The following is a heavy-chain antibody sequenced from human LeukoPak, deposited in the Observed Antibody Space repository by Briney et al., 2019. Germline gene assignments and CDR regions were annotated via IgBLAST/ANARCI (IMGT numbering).Heavy chain of an antibody. J-gene: IGHJ4*02. CDR3: ARDSMLAYYYDSSGYAEKGSSFDY. CDR2: IYSGGST. CDR1: GFTVSSNY. Sequence: GGSLRLSCAASGFTVSSNYMSWVRQAPGKGLEWVSVIYSGGSTYYADSVKGRFTISRDNSKNTLYLQMNSLRAEDTAVYYCARDSMLAYYYDSSGYAEKGSSFDYWGQGTLVTVSS. D-gene: IGHD3-22*01. V-gene: IGHV3-66*01.